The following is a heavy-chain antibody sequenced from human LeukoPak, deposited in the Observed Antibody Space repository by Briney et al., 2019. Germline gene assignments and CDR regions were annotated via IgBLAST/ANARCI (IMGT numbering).Heavy chain of an antibody. V-gene: IGHV3-21*01. CDR1: GFTFSSYS. Sequence: GGSLRLSCAASGFTFSSYSMNWVRQAPGKGLEWVSSISSSSSYIYYADSVKGRFTISRDNAKNSLYLQMNSLRAEDTAVYYCVRDFSGKWSLEYWGQGTLVTVSS. D-gene: IGHD6-25*01. CDR2: ISSSSSYI. CDR3: VRDFSGKWSLEY. J-gene: IGHJ4*02.